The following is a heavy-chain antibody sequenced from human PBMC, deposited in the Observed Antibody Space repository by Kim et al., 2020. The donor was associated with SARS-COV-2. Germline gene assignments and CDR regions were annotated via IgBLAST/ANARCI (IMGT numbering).Heavy chain of an antibody. CDR3: ARDFCREYCSGVGFDY. J-gene: IGHJ4*02. CDR1: GYTFTSYA. Sequence: ASVKVSCKASGYTFTSYAMNWVRQAPGQGLEWMGWINTNTGNPTYAQGFTGRFVFSLDTSVSTAYLQISSLKAEDTAVYYCARDFCREYCSGVGFDYWGQGTLVTVSS. V-gene: IGHV7-4-1*02. D-gene: IGHD2-15*01. CDR2: INTNTGNP.